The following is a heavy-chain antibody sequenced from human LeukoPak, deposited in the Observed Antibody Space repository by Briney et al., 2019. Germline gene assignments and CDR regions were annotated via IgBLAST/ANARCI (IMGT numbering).Heavy chain of an antibody. CDR1: GFTFSIYV. J-gene: IGHJ4*02. D-gene: IGHD4-17*01. CDR2: IWRSGSPT. V-gene: IGHV3-23*01. Sequence: GGSLRLSCAASGFTFSIYVMSWVRQAPGEGLEWVAGIWRSGSPTYYADFVKGRFTISRDNSKDMLYLQMDSLRDEDTAIYYCAKDMDDHGHYLFHRWGQGTLVTVSS. CDR3: AKDMDDHGHYLFHR.